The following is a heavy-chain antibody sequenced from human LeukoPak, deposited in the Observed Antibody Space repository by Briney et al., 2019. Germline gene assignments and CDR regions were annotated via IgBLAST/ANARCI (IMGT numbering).Heavy chain of an antibody. CDR1: GFTFSSYG. V-gene: IGHV3-30*18. J-gene: IGHJ6*03. CDR3: AKALLRGFGELGYMDV. Sequence: PGGSLRLSCAASGFTFSSYGMHWVRQAPGKGLEWVAVISYDGSNKCYADSVKGRFTISRDNSKNSLYLQMNSLRAEDTALYYCAKALLRGFGELGYMDVWGKGTTVTVSS. CDR2: ISYDGSNK. D-gene: IGHD3-10*01.